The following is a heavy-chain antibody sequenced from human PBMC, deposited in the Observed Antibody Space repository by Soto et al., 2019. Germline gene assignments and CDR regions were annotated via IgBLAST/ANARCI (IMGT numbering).Heavy chain of an antibody. CDR1: GGSISSGDYY. J-gene: IGHJ4*02. CDR3: ARALLGSIAARRSFDY. D-gene: IGHD6-6*01. Sequence: SETLSLTCTVSGGSISSGDYYWSWIRQPPGKGLEWIGYIYYSGSTYYNPSLKSRVTISVDTSKNQFSLKLSSVTAADTAVYYCARALLGSIAARRSFDYWGQGTLVTVSS. CDR2: IYYSGST. V-gene: IGHV4-30-4*01.